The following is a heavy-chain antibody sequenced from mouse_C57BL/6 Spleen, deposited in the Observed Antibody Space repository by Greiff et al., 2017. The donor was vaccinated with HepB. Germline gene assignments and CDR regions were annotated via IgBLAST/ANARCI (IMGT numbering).Heavy chain of an antibody. CDR3: ARSGDYGDAMDY. CDR2: IYPGDGDT. D-gene: IGHD2-4*01. V-gene: IGHV1-80*01. CDR1: GYAFSSYW. Sequence: VQLQQSGAELVKPGASVKISCKASGYAFSSYWMNWVKQRPGKGLEWIGQIYPGDGDTNYNGKFKGKATLTADKSSSTAYMQLSSLTSEDSAVYFCARSGDYGDAMDYWVKEPQSPSPQ. J-gene: IGHJ4*01.